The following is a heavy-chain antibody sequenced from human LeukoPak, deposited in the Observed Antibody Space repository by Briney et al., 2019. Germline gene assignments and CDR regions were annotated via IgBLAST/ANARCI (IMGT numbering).Heavy chain of an antibody. D-gene: IGHD3-3*01. CDR2: ISAYNGNT. CDR1: GYTFTSYG. CDR3: ARVGDFWSGYPSWFDP. Sequence: GASVKVSCKASGYTFTSYGISWVRQAPGQGLEWMGWISAYNGNTNYAQKLQGRVTMTTDTSTSTAYMELRSLRSDDTAVYYCARVGDFWSGYPSWFDPWGQGTLVTVSS. V-gene: IGHV1-18*01. J-gene: IGHJ5*02.